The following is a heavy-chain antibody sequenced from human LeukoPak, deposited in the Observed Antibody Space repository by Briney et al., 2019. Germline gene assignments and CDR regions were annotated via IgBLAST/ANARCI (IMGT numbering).Heavy chain of an antibody. Sequence: PGGSLRLSCAASGFTFSNYAMNWVRQAPGKGLQWVSSISGSGGNTYYADSVKGRFTISRDNAKNSLYLQMNSLRAEDTAVYYCASGMYSSSFSFGYWGQGTLVTVSS. D-gene: IGHD6-13*01. V-gene: IGHV3-21*01. CDR2: ISGSGGNT. CDR1: GFTFSNYA. J-gene: IGHJ4*02. CDR3: ASGMYSSSFSFGY.